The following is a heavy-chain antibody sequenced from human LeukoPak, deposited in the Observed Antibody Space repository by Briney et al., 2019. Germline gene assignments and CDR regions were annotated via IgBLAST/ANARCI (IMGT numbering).Heavy chain of an antibody. CDR1: GFTFSSYG. V-gene: IGHV3-30*02. Sequence: LAGGSLRLSCAASGFTFSSYGMHWVRQAPGKGLEWVAFIQYDGSNKYYADSVKGRFTISRDNSKNTLYLQMNSLRAEDTAVYYCAKDLVGATGGYYFDYWGQGTLVTVSS. D-gene: IGHD1-26*01. J-gene: IGHJ4*02. CDR3: AKDLVGATGGYYFDY. CDR2: IQYDGSNK.